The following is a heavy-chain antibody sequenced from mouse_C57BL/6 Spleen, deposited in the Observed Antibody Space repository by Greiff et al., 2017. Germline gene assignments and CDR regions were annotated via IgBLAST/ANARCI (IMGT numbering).Heavy chain of an antibody. CDR3: ARDWEAMDY. CDR2: ISYDGSN. Sequence: EVQLVESGPGLVKPSQSLSLTCSVTGYSITSGYYWNWIRQFPGNKLEWMGYISYDGSNNYNPSLKYRISITRDTSKNQFFLKLNSVTTEDTATYYCARDWEAMDYWGQGTSVTVSS. V-gene: IGHV3-6*01. D-gene: IGHD4-1*01. J-gene: IGHJ4*01. CDR1: GYSITSGYY.